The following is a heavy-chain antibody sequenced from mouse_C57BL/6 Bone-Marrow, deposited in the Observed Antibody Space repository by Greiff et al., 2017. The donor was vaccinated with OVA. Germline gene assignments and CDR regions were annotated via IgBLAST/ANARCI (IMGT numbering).Heavy chain of an antibody. V-gene: IGHV5-6*01. J-gene: IGHJ3*01. CDR1: GFTFSSYG. Sequence: EVNLVESGGDLVKPGGSLKLSCAASGFTFSSYGMSWVRQTPDKRLEWVATISSGGSYTYYPDSVKGRFTISRDNAKNTLYLQMSSLKSEDTAMYYCATGTTWFAYWGQGTLVTVSA. CDR2: ISSGGSYT. CDR3: ATGTTWFAY. D-gene: IGHD4-1*01.